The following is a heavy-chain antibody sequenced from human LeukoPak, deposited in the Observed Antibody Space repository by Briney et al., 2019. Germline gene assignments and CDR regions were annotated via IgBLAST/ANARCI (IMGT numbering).Heavy chain of an antibody. CDR1: GFTFSSYW. V-gene: IGHV3-74*01. D-gene: IGHD5-18*01. J-gene: IGHJ4*02. Sequence: PGGSLRLSCAASGFTFSSYWMHWVRRGPGKGLVWVSRIKSDGTYTSYADSVKGRFTISRDNAKNTLYLQMNSLRAEDTAVYYCARDSSYGYDFWGQGTLVTVSS. CDR3: ARDSSYGYDF. CDR2: IKSDGTYT.